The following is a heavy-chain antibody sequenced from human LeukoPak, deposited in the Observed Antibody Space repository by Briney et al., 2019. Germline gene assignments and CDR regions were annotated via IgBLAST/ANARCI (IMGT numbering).Heavy chain of an antibody. V-gene: IGHV4-34*01. CDR3: ARRRAYSGNDPGYYYYYYMDV. CDR1: GGSFSDYY. Sequence: SETLSLTCAVYGGSFSDYYWSWIRQPPGKGLEWIGEINHSGSTNYNPSLKSRVTISVHTSKNQFSLRLRSVTAADTAVYYYARRRAYSGNDPGYYYYYYMDVWGKGTTVTVSS. D-gene: IGHD5-12*01. J-gene: IGHJ6*03. CDR2: INHSGST.